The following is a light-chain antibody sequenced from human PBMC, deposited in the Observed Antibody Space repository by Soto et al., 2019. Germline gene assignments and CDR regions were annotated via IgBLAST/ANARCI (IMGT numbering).Light chain of an antibody. CDR1: QSVSSY. CDR3: QQRSNWPIT. J-gene: IGKJ5*01. CDR2: DAS. Sequence: EIVLTQSPATLSLSPGERATLCCRASQSVSSYLAWYQQKPGQAPRLLIYDASNRATGIPARFSGSGSETDFTLTISSLEPEDFAVYYCQQRSNWPITFGQGTRLEIK. V-gene: IGKV3-11*01.